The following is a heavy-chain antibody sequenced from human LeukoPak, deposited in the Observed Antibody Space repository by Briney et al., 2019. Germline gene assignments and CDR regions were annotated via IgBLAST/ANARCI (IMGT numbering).Heavy chain of an antibody. Sequence: PGGSLSLSCAASGFTFSSYAMSWVRQAPGKGLGWVSAISGSGGSTYYADSVKGRFTISRDNSKNTLYLQMNSLRAEDTAVYYCAKDIGQYYDFWSGYYYYYGMDVWGQGTTVTVSS. D-gene: IGHD3-3*01. V-gene: IGHV3-23*01. CDR1: GFTFSSYA. CDR2: ISGSGGST. J-gene: IGHJ6*02. CDR3: AKDIGQYYDFWSGYYYYYGMDV.